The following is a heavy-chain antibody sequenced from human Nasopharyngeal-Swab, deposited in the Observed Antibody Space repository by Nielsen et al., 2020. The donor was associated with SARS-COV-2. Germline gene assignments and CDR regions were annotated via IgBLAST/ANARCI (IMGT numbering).Heavy chain of an antibody. D-gene: IGHD2-2*01. CDR3: ARGRRVVVPAAIYYWFDH. CDR2: MNPNSGNT. J-gene: IGHJ5*02. Sequence: ASVKVSCKASGYTFTSYDINWVRQATGQGLEWMGWMNPNSGNTGYAQKFQGRVTMTRNTSISTAYMELSSLRSEDTAVYYCARGRRVVVPAAIYYWFDHWGQGTLVTVSS. V-gene: IGHV1-8*01. CDR1: GYTFTSYD.